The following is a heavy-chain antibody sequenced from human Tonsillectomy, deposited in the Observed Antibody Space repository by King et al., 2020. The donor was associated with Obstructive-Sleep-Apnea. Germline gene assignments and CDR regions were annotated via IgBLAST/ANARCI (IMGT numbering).Heavy chain of an antibody. Sequence: QMQLQESGPGLVRPSETLSLTCTVSGGSVSSGSYYWSWIRQPPGKGLEWIGDIYYSGSTNYNPSLKSRVTISVDTSKNQFSLKLSSLTAAEPAVYYCARDPTTIFGVDYYGMDVWGQGTTVTVSS. D-gene: IGHD3-3*01. CDR1: GGSVSSGSYY. CDR3: ARDPTTIFGVDYYGMDV. V-gene: IGHV4-61*01. CDR2: IYYSGST. J-gene: IGHJ6*02.